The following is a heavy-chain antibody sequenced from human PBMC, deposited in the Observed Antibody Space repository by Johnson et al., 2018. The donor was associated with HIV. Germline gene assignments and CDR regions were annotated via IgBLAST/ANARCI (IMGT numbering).Heavy chain of an antibody. CDR2: INWNGGTT. D-gene: IGHD3-3*01. CDR1: GFTFDDYA. Sequence: QLVESGGGVVRPGGSLRLSCAASGFTFDDYAMTWVCQAPGKGLEWVSAINWNGGTTGYTDSVKGRFTISRDNAKNSLYLQMNSLRAEDTAVYYCANDFWSGSGIWGQGTMVTVSS. CDR3: ANDFWSGSGI. V-gene: IGHV3-20*04. J-gene: IGHJ3*02.